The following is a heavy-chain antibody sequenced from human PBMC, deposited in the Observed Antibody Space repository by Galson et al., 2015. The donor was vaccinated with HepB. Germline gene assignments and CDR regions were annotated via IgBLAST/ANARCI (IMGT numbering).Heavy chain of an antibody. CDR3: ARGIAATGRGMDV. CDR1: GYTFTSYG. Sequence: VKVSCKASGYTFTSYGISWVRQAPGQGLEWMGWISAYNGNTNYAQKFQGWVTVTRDTSISTAYMELSRLRSDDTAVYYCARGIAATGRGMDVWGQGTTVTVSS. CDR2: ISAYNGNT. J-gene: IGHJ6*02. D-gene: IGHD6-13*01. V-gene: IGHV1-18*04.